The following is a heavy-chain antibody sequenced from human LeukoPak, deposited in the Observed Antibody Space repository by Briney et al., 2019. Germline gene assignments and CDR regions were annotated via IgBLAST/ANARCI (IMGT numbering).Heavy chain of an antibody. CDR2: IIPIFGTA. Sequence: ASVTVSFTSAGGTFSIYAISLVRQAPGQGLGWMGGIIPIFGTANYAQKFQGRVTITKDESTSTAYMEMSSLRSEDTAVYYCARAHSGYDLHPRGDWGQGTLVTVSS. CDR3: ARAHSGYDLHPRGD. D-gene: IGHD5-12*01. V-gene: IGHV1-69*05. CDR1: GGTFSIYA. J-gene: IGHJ4*02.